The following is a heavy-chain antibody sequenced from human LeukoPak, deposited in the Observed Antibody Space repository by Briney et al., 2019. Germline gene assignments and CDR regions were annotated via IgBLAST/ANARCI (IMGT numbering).Heavy chain of an antibody. V-gene: IGHV4-34*01. CDR3: ARDGRQQLVLMEHDY. CDR1: GGSFSGYY. Sequence: SETLSLTCAVYGGSFSGYYWSWIRQPPGKGLEWIGEINHSGSTNYNPSLKSRDTISVDTSKNQFSLKLSSVTAADTAVYYCARDGRQQLVLMEHDYWGQGTLVTVSS. J-gene: IGHJ4*02. D-gene: IGHD6-13*01. CDR2: INHSGST.